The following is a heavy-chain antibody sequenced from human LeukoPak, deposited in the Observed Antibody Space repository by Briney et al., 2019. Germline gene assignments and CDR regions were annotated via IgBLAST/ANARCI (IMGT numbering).Heavy chain of an antibody. J-gene: IGHJ4*02. Sequence: PETLYLTCAVYGGSLSGYYWSWIRQPPGKGLEWIGEINHSGSTNYNPSLKSRVTISVDTSKHQFSLEVSSVTAADTAVYYCASFSGGWSEGRFDYWGQGTLVTVSS. D-gene: IGHD6-19*01. V-gene: IGHV4-34*01. CDR1: GGSLSGYY. CDR2: INHSGST. CDR3: ASFSGGWSEGRFDY.